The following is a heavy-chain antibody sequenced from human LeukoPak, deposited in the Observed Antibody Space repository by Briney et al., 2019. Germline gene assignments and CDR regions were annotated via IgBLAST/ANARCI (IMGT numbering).Heavy chain of an antibody. D-gene: IGHD3-10*01. V-gene: IGHV1-46*01. CDR3: ARSYGSGSEISLFDY. J-gene: IGHJ4*02. CDR1: GYTFTSYY. CDR2: INPSGGST. Sequence: ASVKVSCTASGYTFTSYYMHWVRQAPGQGLEWMGIINPSGGSTSYAQKFQGRVTMTRDTSTSTVYMELSSLRSEDTAVYYCARSYGSGSEISLFDYWGQGTLVTVSS.